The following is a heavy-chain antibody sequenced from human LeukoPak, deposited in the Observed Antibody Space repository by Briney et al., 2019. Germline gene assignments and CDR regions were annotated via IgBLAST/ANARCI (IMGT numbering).Heavy chain of an antibody. CDR2: IYYTGST. V-gene: IGHV4-31*03. J-gene: IGHJ4*02. CDR1: GGSISSGGYY. Sequence: PSETLSLTCTVSGGSISSGGYYWSWIRQHPGKGLEWIGSIYYTGSTYYNPSLKSRVIISRDTSKNQFSLKLSSVTAADMAIYYCARGDYWGQGTLVTVSS. CDR3: ARGDY.